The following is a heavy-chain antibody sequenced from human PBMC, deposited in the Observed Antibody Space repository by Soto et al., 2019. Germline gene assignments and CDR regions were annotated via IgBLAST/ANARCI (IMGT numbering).Heavy chain of an antibody. CDR1: GGTFSSYA. V-gene: IGHV1-69*12. J-gene: IGHJ5*02. D-gene: IGHD2-2*01. CDR3: AARCISTSCYGFDP. CDR2: IIPIFGTA. Sequence: QVQLVQSGAEVKKPGSSVKVSCKASGGTFSSYAISWVRQAPGQGLEWMGGIIPIFGTANYAQKFQGRVTLTADESPSPAYMELGSLRLEGTAVYYCAARCISTSCYGFDPWGQGTLVTVSS.